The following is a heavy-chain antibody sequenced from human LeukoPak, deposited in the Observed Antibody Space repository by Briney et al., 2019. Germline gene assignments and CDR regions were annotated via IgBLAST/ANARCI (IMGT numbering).Heavy chain of an antibody. D-gene: IGHD3-22*01. CDR2: IYYSGST. V-gene: IGHV4-59*08. CDR1: GGSISSYY. J-gene: IGHJ4*02. Sequence: SETLSLTCTVSGGSISSYYWSWIRQPPGKGLEWIGYIYYSGSTNYNPSLKSRVTISVDTSKNQFSLKPSSVTAADTAVYYCARHKGYYYDSSGYYYFDYWGQGTLVTVSS. CDR3: ARHKGYYYDSSGYYYFDY.